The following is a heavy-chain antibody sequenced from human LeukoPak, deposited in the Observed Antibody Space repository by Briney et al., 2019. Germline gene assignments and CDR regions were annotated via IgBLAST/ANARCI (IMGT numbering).Heavy chain of an antibody. CDR3: ARLSTYSSGWYYFDY. Sequence: SETLSLTCAVYGGSFSGYYWSWIRQPPGKGLEWIGSIYYSGSTYYNPSLKSRVTISVDTSKNQFSLKLSSVTAADTAVYYCARLSTYSSGWYYFDYWGQGTLVTVSS. J-gene: IGHJ4*02. D-gene: IGHD6-19*01. V-gene: IGHV4-34*01. CDR2: IYYSGST. CDR1: GGSFSGYY.